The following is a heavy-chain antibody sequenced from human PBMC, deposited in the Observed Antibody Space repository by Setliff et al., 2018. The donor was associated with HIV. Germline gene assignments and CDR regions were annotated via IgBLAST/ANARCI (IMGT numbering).Heavy chain of an antibody. V-gene: IGHV3-48*03. CDR2: ISSSSSTI. CDR3: AKSTGTTPSLLYMDV. CDR1: GFIFSSYE. D-gene: IGHD1-1*01. J-gene: IGHJ6*03. Sequence: PGGSLRLSCAASGFIFSSYEMNWVRQAPGKGLEWVSYISSSSSTIYYADSVKGRFTISRDNAKNSLYLQMNSLRAEDTAVYYCAKSTGTTPSLLYMDVWGKGTTVTVSS.